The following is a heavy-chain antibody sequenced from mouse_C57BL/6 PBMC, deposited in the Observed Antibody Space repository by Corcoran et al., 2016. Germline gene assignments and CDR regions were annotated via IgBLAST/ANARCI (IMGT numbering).Heavy chain of an antibody. V-gene: IGHV1-66*01. CDR3: ARPYYGIAWFAY. CDR2: IYPGSGNT. Sequence: QVQLQQSGPELVKPGASVKISCKASGYSFTSYYIHWVKQRPGQGLEWIGWIYPGSGNTKYNEKFKGKATLTADTSSSTAYMQLSSLTSEDSAVYYCARPYYGIAWFAYWGQGTLVTVSA. CDR1: GYSFTSYY. J-gene: IGHJ3*01. D-gene: IGHD2-10*01.